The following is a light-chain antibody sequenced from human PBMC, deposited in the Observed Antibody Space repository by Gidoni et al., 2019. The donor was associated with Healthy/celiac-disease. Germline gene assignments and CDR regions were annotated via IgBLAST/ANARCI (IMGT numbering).Light chain of an antibody. CDR1: QSLLHSNGYNS. J-gene: IGKJ2*01. Sequence: DIVMTQSPLSLPVTPGEPASISCRSSQSLLHSNGYNSLDWYLKKPGQSPQLLIYLGSNLASGVPDRFSGSGSGTDFTLKISRVEAEDVGVYYCMQALQTPPYTFGQGTKLEIK. CDR2: LGS. CDR3: MQALQTPPYT. V-gene: IGKV2-28*01.